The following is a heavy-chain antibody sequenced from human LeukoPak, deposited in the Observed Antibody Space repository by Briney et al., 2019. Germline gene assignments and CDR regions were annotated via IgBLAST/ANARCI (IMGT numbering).Heavy chain of an antibody. V-gene: IGHV3-53*01. Sequence: PGGSLRLSCAASGLAVSGNYMSWVRQTPGKGLEWVSFISINTNTFYADSVRGRFTISRDTSKNTLLLQMNSLRDEDSAIYYCAIAQTWDGLFESWGQGTLVTVSS. J-gene: IGHJ4*02. CDR2: ISINTNT. CDR3: AIAQTWDGLFES. CDR1: GLAVSGNY. D-gene: IGHD1-26*01.